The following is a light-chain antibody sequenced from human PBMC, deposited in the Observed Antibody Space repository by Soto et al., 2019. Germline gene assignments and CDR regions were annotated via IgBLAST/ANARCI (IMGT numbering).Light chain of an antibody. J-gene: IGLJ3*02. CDR1: SSDVGGYNY. V-gene: IGLV2-11*01. Sequence: QYMLSHPRSVSGSPGHSVTISCTGTSSDVGGYNYVSWYQQHPGKAPKLMIYDVSKRPSGVPDRFSGSKSGNTASLTISGLQAEDEADYYCCSYAGSYHYVFGGGTNVTVL. CDR3: CSYAGSYHYV. CDR2: DVS.